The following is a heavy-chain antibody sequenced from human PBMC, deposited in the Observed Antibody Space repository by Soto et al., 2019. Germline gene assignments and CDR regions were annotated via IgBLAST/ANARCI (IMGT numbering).Heavy chain of an antibody. J-gene: IGHJ4*02. Sequence: QAHLVQSGPEVKKPGASVKVSCKGSGYIFTSYGIAWVRQAPGQGLEWMGWISAQNGKTEYAQKFQSRVTVTRDTSTSTACLELRSLRSDDTALYYCARGRYGDYWGQGALVTVSS. D-gene: IGHD4-17*01. CDR2: ISAQNGKT. CDR1: GYIFTSYG. V-gene: IGHV1-18*01. CDR3: ARGRYGDY.